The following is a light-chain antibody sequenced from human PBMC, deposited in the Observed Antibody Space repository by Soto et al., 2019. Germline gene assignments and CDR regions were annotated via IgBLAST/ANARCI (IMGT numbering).Light chain of an antibody. CDR1: QGIGSD. V-gene: IGKV1-13*02. CDR3: QHCRSSAIS. Sequence: AIQLTQSPSSLSASVGDRVSITCRASQGIGSDLDWYQLKPGAAPKLLIYDASTLESGVPSRFSGSRSGADFTLTISSLQPEDFATYYCQHCRSSAISFGGGTKVEIK. CDR2: DAS. J-gene: IGKJ4*01.